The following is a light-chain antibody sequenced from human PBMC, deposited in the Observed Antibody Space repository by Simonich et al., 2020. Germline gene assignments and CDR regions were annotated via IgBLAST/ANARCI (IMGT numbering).Light chain of an antibody. CDR2: ASS. V-gene: IGKV1D-8*02. Sequence: AIWMTQSPSLLSASTGDRVTISCRVSQGISSYLAWYKQKPGKALEFLIYASSTLQRGVPSRFSGSGSWTDFTLTISCLQSEDFATYYCQQYYSFPPWTFGQGTKVEIK. CDR1: QGISSY. J-gene: IGKJ1*01. CDR3: QQYYSFPPWT.